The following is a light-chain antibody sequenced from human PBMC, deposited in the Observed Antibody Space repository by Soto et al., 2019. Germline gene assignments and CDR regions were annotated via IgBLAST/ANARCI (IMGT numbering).Light chain of an antibody. CDR1: DSNIGNNA. Sequence: QSVVTQPPSVSAAPRQRVTISCSGSDSNIGNNAVNWYQKVPGKAPKLLIHFDNRVASGVSDRISGSKSGTSASLSISGLQSEDEADYYCAVWDDSLNGPVFGGRTKLTVL. CDR2: FDN. CDR3: AVWDDSLNGPV. J-gene: IGLJ3*02. V-gene: IGLV1-36*01.